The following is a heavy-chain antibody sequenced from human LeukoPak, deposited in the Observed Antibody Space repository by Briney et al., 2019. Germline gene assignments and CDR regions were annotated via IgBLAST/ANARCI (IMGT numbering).Heavy chain of an antibody. J-gene: IGHJ4*02. D-gene: IGHD1-26*01. V-gene: IGHV4-31*03. CDR2: ISNSGNT. CDR1: GGSIGSGYYY. Sequence: SETLFLTCTVSGGSIGSGYYYWSWIRQHLGKGLEWVGHISNSGNTFYSSSLKSRVTISVDTSKNQFSLNVRSVTAADTALYYCARVGGIVGALYYFDYWGQGTLVTVSS. CDR3: ARVGGIVGALYYFDY.